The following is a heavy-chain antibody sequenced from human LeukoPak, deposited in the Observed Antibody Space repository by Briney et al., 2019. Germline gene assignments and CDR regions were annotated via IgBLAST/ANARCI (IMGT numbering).Heavy chain of an antibody. Sequence: QTGGSLRLSCAASGFIFSTYSMNWVRQAPGKGLEWVSYISSSSDTIYYADSVKGRFTISRDNAKNSLYLQMNSLRAEDTAVYYCARGQYSSGPEDYWGQGTLVTVSS. V-gene: IGHV3-48*01. CDR1: GFIFSTYS. D-gene: IGHD6-19*01. CDR3: ARGQYSSGPEDY. CDR2: ISSSSDTI. J-gene: IGHJ4*02.